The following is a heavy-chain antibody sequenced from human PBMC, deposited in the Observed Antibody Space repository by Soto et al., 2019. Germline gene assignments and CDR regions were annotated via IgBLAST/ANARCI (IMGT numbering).Heavy chain of an antibody. V-gene: IGHV5-10-1*01. CDR2: IDPSDSYT. Sequence: GESLNISRKGSGYSFTSYWISWVRQMPGKGLEWMGRIDPSDSYTNYSPSFQGHVTISADKSTSTAYLQWSSLKASDTAMYYCARHYYDSSGYDESYPTRVTPGDYCGQGNLVTVSA. CDR3: ARHYYDSSGYDESYPTRVTPGDY. D-gene: IGHD3-22*01. CDR1: GYSFTSYW. J-gene: IGHJ4*02.